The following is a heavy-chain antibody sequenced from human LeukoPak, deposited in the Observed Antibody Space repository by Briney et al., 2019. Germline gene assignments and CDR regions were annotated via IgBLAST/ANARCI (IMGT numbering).Heavy chain of an antibody. CDR3: AKVRSSGWYSPGDY. Sequence: PGGSLRLSCAASGFTFSRNSMNWVRQAPGKGLEWVSSISTSSSYINYADSVKGRFTISRDNAKNSLYLQMNSLRAEDTALYYCAKVRSSGWYSPGDYWGQGTLVTVSS. CDR2: ISTSSSYI. J-gene: IGHJ4*02. CDR1: GFTFSRNS. V-gene: IGHV3-21*04. D-gene: IGHD6-19*01.